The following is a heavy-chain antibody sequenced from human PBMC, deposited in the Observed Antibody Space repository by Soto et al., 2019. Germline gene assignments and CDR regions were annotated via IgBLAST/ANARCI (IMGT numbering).Heavy chain of an antibody. D-gene: IGHD1-20*01. J-gene: IGHJ4*02. CDR1: GYTFTSYG. V-gene: IGHV1-18*01. CDR3: VRISVITGTYPYDFDY. Sequence: QVQLVQSGAEVKKPGASVKVSCKASGYTFTSYGISWVRQAPGQGLEWMGWISAYNGNTNYAQKLQGRVTMTTDTSTSTAYMELRSLRSDVTAVDYHVRISVITGTYPYDFDYWGQGTLVTVCS. CDR2: ISAYNGNT.